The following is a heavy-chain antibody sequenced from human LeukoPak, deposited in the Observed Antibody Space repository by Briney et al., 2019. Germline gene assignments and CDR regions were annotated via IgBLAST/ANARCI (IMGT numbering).Heavy chain of an antibody. CDR1: GGTFSSYA. J-gene: IGHJ6*03. D-gene: IGHD7-27*01. Sequence: SVKVSCKASGGTFSSYAISWVRQAPGQGLEWMGGIIPIFGTANYAQKFQGRVTITADESTSTAYMELSSLRSEDTAVYYCAREGRGTGDPYMGVWGKGTTVTISS. CDR2: IIPIFGTA. CDR3: AREGRGTGDPYMGV. V-gene: IGHV1-69*13.